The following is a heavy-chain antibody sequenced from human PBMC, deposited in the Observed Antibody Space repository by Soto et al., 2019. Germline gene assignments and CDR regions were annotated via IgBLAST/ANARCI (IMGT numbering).Heavy chain of an antibody. V-gene: IGHV3-74*01. CDR2: INSDGSST. Sequence: PGGSLRLSCAASGFTFSSYWMRWVRQAPGKGLVWVSRINSDGSSTSYADYVKGRFTISRDNAKNTLYLQMNSLRAEDTAVYYCARGALKWVPAAPGAFDIWGQGTMVTVSS. J-gene: IGHJ3*02. CDR1: GFTFSSYW. D-gene: IGHD2-2*01. CDR3: ARGALKWVPAAPGAFDI.